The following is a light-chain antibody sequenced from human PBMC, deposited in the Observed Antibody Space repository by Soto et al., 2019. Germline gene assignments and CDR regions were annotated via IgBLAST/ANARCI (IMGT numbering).Light chain of an antibody. CDR3: QQFGDSPPAFT. J-gene: IGKJ2*01. Sequence: ESVLTQSPGTLSLSPGERATLSCRASRSVSSRYITWYQQKPGQAPRLLIYSASIRATGIPDRFSGSGSGTDFTLTISRLEPEDFAVYYCQQFGDSPPAFTFGQGTKLEI. CDR2: SAS. V-gene: IGKV3-20*01. CDR1: RSVSSRY.